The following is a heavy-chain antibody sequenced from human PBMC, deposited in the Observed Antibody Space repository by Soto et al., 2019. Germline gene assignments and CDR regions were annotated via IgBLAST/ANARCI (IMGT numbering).Heavy chain of an antibody. J-gene: IGHJ6*03. V-gene: IGHV3-23*01. CDR2: ISGSGGST. Sequence: EVQLLESGGGLVQPGGSLRLSCAASGFTFSSYAMSWVRQAPGKGLEWVSAISGSGGSTYYADSVKGRFTISRDKSKNTLYLQTHRLRAEDTAVYYCAKVGYDFWSGYYLYYYYYYMDVWGKGTTVTVSS. CDR1: GFTFSSYA. CDR3: AKVGYDFWSGYYLYYYYYYMDV. D-gene: IGHD3-3*01.